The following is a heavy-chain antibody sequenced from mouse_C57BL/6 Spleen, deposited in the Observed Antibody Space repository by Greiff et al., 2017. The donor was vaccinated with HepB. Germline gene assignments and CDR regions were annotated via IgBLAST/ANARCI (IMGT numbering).Heavy chain of an antibody. V-gene: IGHV6-3*01. CDR1: GFTFSNYW. D-gene: IGHD1-1*01. Sequence: DVMLVESGGGLVQPGGSMKLSCVASGFTFSNYWMNWVRQSPEKGLEWVAQIRLKSDNYATHYAESVKGRFTISRDDSKSSVYLQMHNLRAEDTGIYYCTGYYPLYYFDYWGQGTTLTVSS. CDR3: TGYYPLYYFDY. J-gene: IGHJ2*01. CDR2: IRLKSDNYAT.